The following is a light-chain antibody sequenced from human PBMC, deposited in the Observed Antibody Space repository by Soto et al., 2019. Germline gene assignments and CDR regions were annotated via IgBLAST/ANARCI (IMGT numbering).Light chain of an antibody. CDR3: CSYTDIALDVV. V-gene: IGLV2-14*01. J-gene: IGLJ2*01. CDR1: SSDIGGYDH. CDR2: DVT. Sequence: QSALTQPASVSGSPGQSITISCTGTSSDIGGYDHVSWYQHLPGKAPKLLIFDVTHRPSGVSDRFSGSKSGNTASLTTSGVRPEDEADYYCCSYTDIALDVVFGGGTKVTVL.